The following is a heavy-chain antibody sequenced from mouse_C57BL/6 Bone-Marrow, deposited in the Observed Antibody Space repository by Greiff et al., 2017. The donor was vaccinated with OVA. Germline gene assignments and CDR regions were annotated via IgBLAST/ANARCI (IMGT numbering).Heavy chain of an antibody. V-gene: IGHV5-6*01. CDR1: GFTFSSYG. Sequence: EVQRVESGGDLVKPGGSLKLSCAASGFTFSSYGMSWVSQTPDKRLEWVATISSGGSYTYYPDSVKGRFTISRDNAKNTLYLQMSSLKSEDTAMYYCARHGYDYDMVAYWGRGTTVTDSS. J-gene: IGHJ2*01. D-gene: IGHD2-4*01. CDR2: ISSGGSYT. CDR3: ARHGYDYDMVAY.